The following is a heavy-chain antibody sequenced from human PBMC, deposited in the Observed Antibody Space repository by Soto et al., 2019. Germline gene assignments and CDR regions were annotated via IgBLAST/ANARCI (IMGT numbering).Heavy chain of an antibody. Sequence: EVQLVESGGALVQPGGSLRLSCAVSGFTFSSYSMNWVRQAPGKGLEWVSHISSSSSTIHYADSVRGRFTISRDNAQNSLFLQTSSLRADDTAVYYGARQARDIVVVAASTSYDSWGQGTLVTVSS. V-gene: IGHV3-48*04. J-gene: IGHJ5*02. CDR1: GFTFSSYS. CDR3: ARQARDIVVVAASTSYDS. CDR2: ISSSSSTI. D-gene: IGHD2-15*01.